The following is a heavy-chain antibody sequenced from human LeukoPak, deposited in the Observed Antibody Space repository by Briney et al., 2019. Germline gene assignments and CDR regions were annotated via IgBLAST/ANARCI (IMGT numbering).Heavy chain of an antibody. D-gene: IGHD6-13*01. Sequence: GGSLRLSCAASGFSFSRYWMHWVRQTPGKGLVWVSRINTDGTSTRYADSGKGRFTIPRDNAKNTLYLQMNSLRAEDTAVYYCATLGSGVTATGTSNKFDSWGRGTLVTVSS. V-gene: IGHV3-74*01. CDR3: ATLGSGVTATGTSNKFDS. J-gene: IGHJ5*01. CDR2: INTDGTST. CDR1: GFSFSRYW.